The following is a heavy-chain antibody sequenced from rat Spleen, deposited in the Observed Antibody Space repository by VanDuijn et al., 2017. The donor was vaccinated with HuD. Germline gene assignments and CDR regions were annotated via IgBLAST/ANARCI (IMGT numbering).Heavy chain of an antibody. D-gene: IGHD1-11*01. J-gene: IGHJ2*01. Sequence: EVQLVESGGGLVQPGRSLKLSCAASGFTFSDFDMAWVRQAPTKGLEWVEPITTGGDYNYYRDSFKRRYTSSRDDEESTLYLQMDSLRFKDTATYYCARQVTTEGILEGYFDYWGQGVMVTVSS. CDR2: ITTGGDYN. CDR1: GFTFSDFD. V-gene: IGHV5S23*01. CDR3: ARQVTTEGILEGYFDY.